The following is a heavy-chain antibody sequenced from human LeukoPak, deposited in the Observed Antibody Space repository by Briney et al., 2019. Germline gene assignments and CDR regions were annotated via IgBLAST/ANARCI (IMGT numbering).Heavy chain of an antibody. V-gene: IGHV1-2*02. CDR1: VYTFIRYY. D-gene: IGHD3-10*01. CDR3: ARDSNYYGSGSYIGY. Sequence: ASLTPSCKASVYTFIRYYMHLLRNAPGPVPYRSTKITHNSGGTNYAQNFQGRVTMTRDTSTSTASMELSRLRSDDTAVYYCARDSNYYGSGSYIGYWGQGALVTVSS. CDR2: ITHNSGGT. J-gene: IGHJ4*02.